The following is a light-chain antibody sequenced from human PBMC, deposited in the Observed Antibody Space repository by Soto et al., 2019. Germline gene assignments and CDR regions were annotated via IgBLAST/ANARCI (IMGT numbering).Light chain of an antibody. CDR2: GAS. Sequence: EIVMTQSPATLSVSPGERATLSCRASQSVSSNLAWYQQKPGQAPRLLIYGASTRATGIPARFSGSGSGTDFTLTISRLEPEDFAVYYCQQYGSSGRFGQGTKVDI. J-gene: IGKJ1*01. V-gene: IGKV3-15*01. CDR1: QSVSSN. CDR3: QQYGSSGR.